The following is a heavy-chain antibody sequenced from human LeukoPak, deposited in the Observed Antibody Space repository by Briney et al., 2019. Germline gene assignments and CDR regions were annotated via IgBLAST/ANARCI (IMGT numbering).Heavy chain of an antibody. J-gene: IGHJ4*02. Sequence: GRCLRLSCTASGFTFSSYAMSWVRQAPGEGLEWASAISDSGGSTYYADSVKGRFTISRDNSKSTLYLQMNRLRAEDTAIYYCAKTWGNSAWQPLDYWGQGTLVTVSS. V-gene: IGHV3-23*01. CDR1: GFTFSSYA. CDR3: AKTWGNSAWQPLDY. D-gene: IGHD6-19*01. CDR2: ISDSGGST.